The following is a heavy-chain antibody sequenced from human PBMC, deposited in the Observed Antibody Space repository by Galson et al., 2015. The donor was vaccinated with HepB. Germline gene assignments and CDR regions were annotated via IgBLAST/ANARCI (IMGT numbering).Heavy chain of an antibody. CDR3: AGEPAVAGSYFDP. CDR1: GFTFSTYW. D-gene: IGHD6-19*01. CDR2: IQRDGGII. V-gene: IGHV3-74*01. J-gene: IGHJ5*02. Sequence: SLRLSCAASGFTFSTYWMHWVRQAPGKGPVWVSRIQRDGGIISYADSVKGRFTISRDNSKSTLYLQMNSLRAEDTAVYYCAGEPAVAGSYFDPWGQGTLVTVSS.